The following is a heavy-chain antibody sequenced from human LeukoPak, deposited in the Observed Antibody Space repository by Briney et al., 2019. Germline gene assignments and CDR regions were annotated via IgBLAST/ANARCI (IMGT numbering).Heavy chain of an antibody. J-gene: IGHJ3*02. CDR2: IYYSGST. V-gene: IGHV4-39*07. D-gene: IGHD2-21*02. CDR1: GGSISSSSYY. CDR3: ARDVVVTADDAFDI. Sequence: SETLSLTCTVSGGSISSSSYYWDWIRQPPGKGLEWIGSIYYSGSTYYNPSLKSRVTISVDTSKNQFSLKLSSVTAADTAVYYCARDVVVTADDAFDIWGQGTMVTVSS.